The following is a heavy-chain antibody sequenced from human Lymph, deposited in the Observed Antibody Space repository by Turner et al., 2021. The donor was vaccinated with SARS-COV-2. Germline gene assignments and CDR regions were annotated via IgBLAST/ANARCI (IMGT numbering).Heavy chain of an antibody. CDR1: GFTFSSYA. CDR3: ARDRDSSGWVDY. J-gene: IGHJ4*02. V-gene: IGHV3-30*04. Sequence: QVQLVASGGGVVQPGRSLRLSCAASGFTFSSYAMHWVRQAPGKGLEWVAFISYDGSDKYYADSVKGRFTFSRDNSKNTLYLQMNSLRAEDTAVYYCARDRDSSGWVDYWGQGTLVTVSS. D-gene: IGHD3-22*01. CDR2: ISYDGSDK.